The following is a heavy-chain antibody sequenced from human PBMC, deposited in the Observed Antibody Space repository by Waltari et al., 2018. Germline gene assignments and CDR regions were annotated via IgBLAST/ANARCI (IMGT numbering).Heavy chain of an antibody. D-gene: IGHD6-19*01. CDR3: ARAYSSGWYFGY. CDR2: INHSGST. V-gene: IGHV4-34*01. J-gene: IGHJ4*02. CDR1: GGSFSGYY. Sequence: QVQLQQWGAGLLKPSETLSLTCAVYGGSFSGYYWRWSRQPPGKGLEWIGEINHSGSTNYNPSLKSRVTISVDTSKNQFSLKLSSVTAADTAVYYCARAYSSGWYFGYWGQGTLVTVSS.